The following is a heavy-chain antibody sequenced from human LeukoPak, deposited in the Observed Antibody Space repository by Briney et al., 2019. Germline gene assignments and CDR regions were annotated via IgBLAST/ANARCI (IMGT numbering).Heavy chain of an antibody. V-gene: IGHV1-8*01. Sequence: ASVKVSCKASGYTFTSYDINWVRQATGQGLEWMGWMNPNSGNTGYAQKFQGRVTMTRNTSISTAYMELSSLRSEDTAVYYCARGQDPKATYYYYYMDVWGKGTTVTVSS. CDR1: GYTFTSYD. CDR2: MNPNSGNT. CDR3: ARGQDPKATYYYYYMDV. J-gene: IGHJ6*03.